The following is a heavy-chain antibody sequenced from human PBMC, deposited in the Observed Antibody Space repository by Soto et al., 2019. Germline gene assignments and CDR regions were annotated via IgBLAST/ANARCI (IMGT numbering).Heavy chain of an antibody. V-gene: IGHV4-34*01. J-gene: IGHJ6*02. Sequence: PSETLSLTCAVYGGSFSGYYWSWIRQPPGKGLEWIGEINHSGSTNYNPSPKSRVTISVDTSKNQFSLKLSSVTAADTAVYYCARAVHRYYYGSGSYYNYYYYYGMDVWGQGTTVTVSS. CDR1: GGSFSGYY. CDR3: ARAVHRYYYGSGSYYNYYYYYGMDV. D-gene: IGHD3-10*01. CDR2: INHSGST.